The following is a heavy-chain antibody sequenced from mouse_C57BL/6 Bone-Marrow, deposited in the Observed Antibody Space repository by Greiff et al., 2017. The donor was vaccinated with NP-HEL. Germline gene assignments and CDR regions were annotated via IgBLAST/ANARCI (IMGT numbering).Heavy chain of an antibody. CDR1: GFTFSSYG. V-gene: IGHV5-6*01. CDR2: ISSGGSYT. D-gene: IGHD1-1*02. Sequence: EVQLVESGGDLVKPGGSLKLSCAASGFTFSSYGMSWVRQTPDKRLEWVATISSGGSYTYSPDSVKGRFTISRDNAKNTLYLQMSSLKSEDTAMYYCARRGVMGYFDYWGQGTTLTVSS. J-gene: IGHJ2*01. CDR3: ARRGVMGYFDY.